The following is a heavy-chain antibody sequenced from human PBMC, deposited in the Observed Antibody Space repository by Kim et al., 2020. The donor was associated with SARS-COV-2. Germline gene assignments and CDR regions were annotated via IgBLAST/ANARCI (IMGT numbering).Heavy chain of an antibody. CDR3: ARVIWGTYRYTDY. CDR1: GYTFTNNA. J-gene: IGHJ4*02. Sequence: ASVKVSCKASGYTFTNNAISWVRQAPGQGLEWMGWINTDTGNPTYAQAFTRRFVFSADTSVTTAYLQISSLEAEDTALFYCARVIWGTYRYTDYWGQGTLVTVSS. CDR2: INTDTGNP. V-gene: IGHV7-4-1*02. D-gene: IGHD3-16*02.